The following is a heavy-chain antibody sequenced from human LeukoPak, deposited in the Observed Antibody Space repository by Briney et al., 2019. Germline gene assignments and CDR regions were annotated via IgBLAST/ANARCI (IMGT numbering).Heavy chain of an antibody. CDR2: IHPGDSDT. J-gene: IGHJ4*02. CDR3: VRHLYEGGANHVLDY. Sequence: HGESLKISCKGSGYSFTNYWIGWVRQKPGKGLEYMCLIHPGDSDTRYSPSFQGQVTISVDKSISTAYLQWSSLKASDTAMYYCVRHLYEGGANHVLDYWGQGTLVTVSS. CDR1: GYSFTNYW. V-gene: IGHV5-51*01. D-gene: IGHD3-16*01.